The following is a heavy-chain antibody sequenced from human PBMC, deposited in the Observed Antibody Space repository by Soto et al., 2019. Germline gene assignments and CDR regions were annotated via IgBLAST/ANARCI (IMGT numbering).Heavy chain of an antibody. CDR3: ARDQGISIFGVSF. CDR1: GYTFTSYD. J-gene: IGHJ6*02. Sequence: ASVKVSCKASGYTFTSYDINWVRQATGQGLEWMGWMNPNSGNTGYAQKSQGRVTMTTDTSTSTAYMELRSLRSDDTAVYYCARDQGISIFGVSFWGQGTTVTVSS. CDR2: MNPNSGNT. V-gene: IGHV1-8*01. D-gene: IGHD3-3*01.